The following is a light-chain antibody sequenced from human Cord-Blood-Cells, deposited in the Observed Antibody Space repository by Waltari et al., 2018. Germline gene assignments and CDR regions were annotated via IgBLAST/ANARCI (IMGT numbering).Light chain of an antibody. CDR3: QQYGSSPRT. V-gene: IGKV3-20*01. CDR2: GAS. CDR1: QSVSSSY. Sequence: EIALTQSPGTLSLSPGERATLSCRASQSVSSSYLAWYQQKPGQAPRPLIYGASSRATGIPDRFSGGGSGTDFTLTISRREPEEVAVYYCQQYGSSPRTCGQGTKVEIK. J-gene: IGKJ1*01.